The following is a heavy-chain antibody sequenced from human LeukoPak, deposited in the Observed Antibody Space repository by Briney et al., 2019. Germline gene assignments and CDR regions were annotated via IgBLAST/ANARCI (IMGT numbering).Heavy chain of an antibody. Sequence: PGGSLRLSCAASGFTVNNNYMSWVRQAPGKGLEWVSAISGSGGSTYYADSVKGRFTISRDNSKNTLYLQMNSLRAEDTAVYYCAKDHGSSGWYPWFDPWGQGTLVTVSS. CDR3: AKDHGSSGWYPWFDP. V-gene: IGHV3-23*01. CDR2: ISGSGGST. CDR1: GFTVNNNY. J-gene: IGHJ5*02. D-gene: IGHD6-19*01.